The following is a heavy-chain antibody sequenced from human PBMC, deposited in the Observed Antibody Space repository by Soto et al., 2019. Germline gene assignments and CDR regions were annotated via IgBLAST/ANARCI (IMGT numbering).Heavy chain of an antibody. Sequence: PTETLSLTCTSSGDSVSSNSVTWNWIRQSPSRGLEWLGRTYYRSQWYNDYAVSVKSRITINPDTSKNQFSLHLNSVTPDETAVYYCVRVWAVARHFDYWGQGTLLTASS. D-gene: IGHD6-19*01. CDR2: TYYRSQWYN. V-gene: IGHV6-1*01. CDR1: GDSVSSNSVT. J-gene: IGHJ4*02. CDR3: VRVWAVARHFDY.